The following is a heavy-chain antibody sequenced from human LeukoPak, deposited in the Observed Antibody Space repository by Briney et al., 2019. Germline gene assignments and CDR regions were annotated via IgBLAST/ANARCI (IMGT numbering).Heavy chain of an antibody. CDR1: GGSISSGGYY. Sequence: PSETLSLTCTVSGGSISSGGYYWSWIRQPPGKGLEWIGYIFDSGSTNYNPSLKSRVTISVDTSKNQFSLKLNSVTAADTAVYYCARHVGGWAPFDYWGQGTLVTVSS. CDR3: ARHVGGWAPFDY. V-gene: IGHV4-61*08. CDR2: IFDSGST. J-gene: IGHJ4*02. D-gene: IGHD6-19*01.